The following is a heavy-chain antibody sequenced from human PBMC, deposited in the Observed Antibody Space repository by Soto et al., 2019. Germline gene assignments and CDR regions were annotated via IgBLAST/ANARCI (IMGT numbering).Heavy chain of an antibody. CDR3: AREWWGPPPRGNYYGLDV. V-gene: IGHV1-69*13. Sequence: SVKVSCKASGGTFSSYAISWVRQAPGQGLEWMGGIIPIFGTANYAQKFQGRVTITADESTSTAYMELSSLRSEDTAVYYCAREWWGPPPRGNYYGLDVWGKGTRVTAAS. CDR2: IIPIFGTA. D-gene: IGHD2-15*01. CDR1: GGTFSSYA. J-gene: IGHJ6*04.